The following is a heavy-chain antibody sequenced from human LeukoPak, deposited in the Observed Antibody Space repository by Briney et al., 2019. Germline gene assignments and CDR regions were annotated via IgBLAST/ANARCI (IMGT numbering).Heavy chain of an antibody. CDR2: ITSDGSTI. Sequence: GGSLRLSCAASGFTFSSYEMNWVRQAPGKGLEWVSYITSDGSTIYYADSVKGRFTISRDNAKNSLYLQMNSLRAEDTAVYYCARGIAVAGIDYWGQGTLVTVSS. J-gene: IGHJ4*02. CDR1: GFTFSSYE. V-gene: IGHV3-48*03. CDR3: ARGIAVAGIDY. D-gene: IGHD6-19*01.